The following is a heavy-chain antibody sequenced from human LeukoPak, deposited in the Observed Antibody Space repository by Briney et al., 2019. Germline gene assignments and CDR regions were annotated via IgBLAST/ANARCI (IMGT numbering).Heavy chain of an antibody. V-gene: IGHV1-3*01. J-gene: IGHJ4*02. CDR3: ARVGYGDYSFDY. Sequence: GASVKVSCRASGYTFTSYAMHWVRQAPGQRLEWMGWINAGNGNTKYSQKFQGRVTITRDTSASTAYMELSSLRSEDTAVYYCARVGYGDYSFDYWGQGTLVTVSS. CDR1: GYTFTSYA. CDR2: INAGNGNT. D-gene: IGHD4-17*01.